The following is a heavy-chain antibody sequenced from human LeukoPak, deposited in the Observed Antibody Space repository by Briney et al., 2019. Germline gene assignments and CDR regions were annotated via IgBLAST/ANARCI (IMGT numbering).Heavy chain of an antibody. CDR3: ARDLRGIVAPPR. CDR2: VYHSGSA. CDR1: GDSISSPKW. Sequence: SGTLSLTCAVSGDSISSPKWWSWVRQPPGKGLEWIGEVYHSGSANYNPSVKSRVTISVDKFKNQFSLRLTSATAADTAVYYCARDLRGIVAPPRWGQGTLVSVSS. J-gene: IGHJ4*02. D-gene: IGHD2-15*01. V-gene: IGHV4-4*02.